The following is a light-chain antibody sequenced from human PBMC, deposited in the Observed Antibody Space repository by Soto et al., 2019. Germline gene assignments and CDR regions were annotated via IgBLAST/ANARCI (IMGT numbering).Light chain of an antibody. CDR3: AAWDGSLNVVL. CDR2: STN. Sequence: QSVLTQPPSASGTPGQRVTICCSGSSSNIGSNTVNWYQQLPGSAPKLLMYSTNQRPSGVPDRFSGSKSGTSASLAISGLQSEDEADYYCAAWDGSLNVVLFGGGTKLTVL. J-gene: IGLJ2*01. V-gene: IGLV1-44*01. CDR1: SSNIGSNT.